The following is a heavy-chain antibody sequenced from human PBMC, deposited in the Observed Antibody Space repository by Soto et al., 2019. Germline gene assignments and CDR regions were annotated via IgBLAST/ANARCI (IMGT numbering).Heavy chain of an antibody. CDR3: AKEGLAVAGAYYFDY. Sequence: GGSLRLSCAASGFTFSSYGMHWVRQAPGKGLEWVAVISYDGSNKYYADSVKGRFTISRDNSKNTLYLQMNSLRAEDTAVYYCAKEGLAVAGAYYFDYWGQGTLVTVSS. V-gene: IGHV3-30*18. CDR2: ISYDGSNK. CDR1: GFTFSSYG. J-gene: IGHJ4*02. D-gene: IGHD6-19*01.